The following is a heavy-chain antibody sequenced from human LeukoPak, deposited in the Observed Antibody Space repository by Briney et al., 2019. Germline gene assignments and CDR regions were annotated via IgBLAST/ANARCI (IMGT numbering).Heavy chain of an antibody. CDR3: ARVLGATTSIAARFREQQLVDY. V-gene: IGHV3-21*01. Sequence: GGSLRLSCAASGFTFSSYSMNWVRQAPGKGLEWVSSISSSSSYIHYADSVKGRFTISRDNAKNSLYLQMNSLRAEDTAVYYCARVLGATTSIAARFREQQLVDYWGQGTLVTVSS. D-gene: IGHD6-13*01. CDR2: ISSSSSYI. CDR1: GFTFSSYS. J-gene: IGHJ4*02.